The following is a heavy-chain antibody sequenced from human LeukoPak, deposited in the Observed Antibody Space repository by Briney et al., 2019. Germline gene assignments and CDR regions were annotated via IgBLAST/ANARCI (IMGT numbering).Heavy chain of an antibody. CDR1: EFTFSIYS. V-gene: IGHV3-21*01. CDR3: AREDASGSYYRSLDY. J-gene: IGHJ4*02. CDR2: FSISSTYI. D-gene: IGHD3-10*01. Sequence: GGSLRLSCAASEFTFSIYSMNWVRQAPGKGLEWVSSFSISSTYIYYADSVKGRFTISRDNAKNSLFLQMNSLRADDTAVYYCAREDASGSYYRSLDYWGQGTLVTVSS.